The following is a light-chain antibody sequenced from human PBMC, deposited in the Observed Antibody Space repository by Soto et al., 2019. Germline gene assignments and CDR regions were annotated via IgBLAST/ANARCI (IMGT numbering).Light chain of an antibody. CDR2: GAS. J-gene: IGKJ5*01. CDR1: QSVSSNF. CDR3: QQYGDSPRT. V-gene: IGKV3-20*01. Sequence: EIVLTQSPGTLSLSPGEIVTLSFRSSQSVSSNFLAWYPQKPGQAPRLLIYGASSRATDIPDRFSGGGSGTDFTLTIIRLEPEDFAVYYCQQYGDSPRTFGQGTRLEIK.